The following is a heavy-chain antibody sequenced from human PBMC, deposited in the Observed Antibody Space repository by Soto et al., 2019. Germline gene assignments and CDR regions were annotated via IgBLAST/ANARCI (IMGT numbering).Heavy chain of an antibody. CDR1: GFTFSSYS. D-gene: IGHD3-10*01. CDR3: ARANYYGSPGDFDY. CDR2: ISSSSSTI. Sequence: EVQLVESGGGLVQPGGSLRLSCAASGFTFSSYSMNWVRQAPGKGLEWVSYISSSSSTIYYADSVKGRFTSSRDNDKNSLYLQINSLRAEDTAVYYCARANYYGSPGDFDYWGQGTLVTVSS. V-gene: IGHV3-48*01. J-gene: IGHJ4*02.